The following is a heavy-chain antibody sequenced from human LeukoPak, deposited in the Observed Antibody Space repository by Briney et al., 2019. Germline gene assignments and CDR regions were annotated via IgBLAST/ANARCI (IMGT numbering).Heavy chain of an antibody. CDR1: GGSISSSSYY. D-gene: IGHD3-22*01. CDR3: ARRVIDDSSGYYLFDY. CDR2: IYYSGST. V-gene: IGHV4-39*01. Sequence: PSETLSLTCTVSGGSISSSSYYWGWIRQPPGKGLEWIGSIYYSGSTYYNPSLKSRVTISVDTSKNQFSLKLSSVTAADTAVYYCARRVIDDSSGYYLFDYWGQGTLVTVSS. J-gene: IGHJ4*02.